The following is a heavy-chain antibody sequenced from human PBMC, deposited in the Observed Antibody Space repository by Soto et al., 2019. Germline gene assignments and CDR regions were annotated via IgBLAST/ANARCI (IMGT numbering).Heavy chain of an antibody. V-gene: IGHV1-46*01. Sequence: QVQLVQSGAEVKQPGASMRVSCRTSGYTFTSYYMHWVRQAPGQGLEWMGITNPTGGSTTYSQKLQGRFIMSTDTYTNTLYMEMSSLRSEDTAVYYCARGGTHLVPDYWGQGTLVTVSS. D-gene: IGHD6-6*01. CDR2: TNPTGGST. CDR1: GYTFTSYY. CDR3: ARGGTHLVPDY. J-gene: IGHJ4*02.